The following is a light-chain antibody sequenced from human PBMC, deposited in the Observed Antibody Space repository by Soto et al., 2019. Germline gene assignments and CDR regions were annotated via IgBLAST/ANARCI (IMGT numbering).Light chain of an antibody. CDR3: QQYNSYSKK. CDR1: QSVSSW. CDR2: DAS. V-gene: IGKV1-5*01. J-gene: IGKJ1*01. Sequence: DIQMTQSPSTLSASIVDRVTITCRASQSVSSWLAWYQQKPGKAPKLLIYDASTLDSGVPSRFSGSGSGTEFTLTISSLQPDDFATYYCQQYNSYSKKFGQGTKVDIK.